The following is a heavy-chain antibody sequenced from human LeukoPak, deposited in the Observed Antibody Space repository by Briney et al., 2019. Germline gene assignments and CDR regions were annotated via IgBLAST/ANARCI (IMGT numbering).Heavy chain of an antibody. J-gene: IGHJ4*02. CDR2: IYPGDSDT. CDR1: GYSFTSYW. Sequence: GESLKISCKGSGYSFTSYWIGWVRQMPGKGLEWMGIIYPGDSDTRYSPSFQGQVTISADKSISTAYLQWSSLKASDTAMYYCARVYYDSSGHPSYYFDYWGQGTLVTVSS. V-gene: IGHV5-51*01. D-gene: IGHD3-22*01. CDR3: ARVYYDSSGHPSYYFDY.